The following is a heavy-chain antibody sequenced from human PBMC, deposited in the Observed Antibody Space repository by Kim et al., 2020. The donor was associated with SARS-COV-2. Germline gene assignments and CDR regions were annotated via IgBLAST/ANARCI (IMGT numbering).Heavy chain of an antibody. D-gene: IGHD5-12*01. V-gene: IGHV3-23*01. Sequence: GGSLRLSCAASGFTFSSYAMSWVRQAPGKGLEWVSAISGSGGSTYYADSVKGRFTISRDNSKNTLYLQMNSLRAEDTAVYYCAKEEVGYSGYVLVPAFDIWGQGTMVTVSS. CDR2: ISGSGGST. CDR1: GFTFSSYA. J-gene: IGHJ3*02. CDR3: AKEEVGYSGYVLVPAFDI.